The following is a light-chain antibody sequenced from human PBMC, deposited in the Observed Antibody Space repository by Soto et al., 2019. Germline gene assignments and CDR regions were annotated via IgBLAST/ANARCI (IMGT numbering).Light chain of an antibody. V-gene: IGKV1-5*03. CDR2: KAS. CDR1: QSISSW. Sequence: DIQMTQSPSTLSASVGDRVTITCRASQSISSWLAWYQQKPGKAPKLLIYKASTLQSGVPSRFSGSGSGTEFTLDISSLQPDDSATYYCQQYNDTWTFGQGTKVEIK. CDR3: QQYNDTWT. J-gene: IGKJ1*01.